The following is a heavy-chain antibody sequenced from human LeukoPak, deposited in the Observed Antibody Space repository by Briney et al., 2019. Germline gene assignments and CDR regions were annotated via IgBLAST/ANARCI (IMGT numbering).Heavy chain of an antibody. Sequence: GGSLRLSCAASGFTFSSYGMHWVRQAPGKGLEWVAVISYDGSNKYYADSVKGRFTISRDNSKNTLYLQMNSLRAEDTAVYYCAKVRIGYCSSTSCHNWFDPWGQGTLVTVSS. J-gene: IGHJ5*02. V-gene: IGHV3-30*18. CDR2: ISYDGSNK. D-gene: IGHD2-2*01. CDR1: GFTFSSYG. CDR3: AKVRIGYCSSTSCHNWFDP.